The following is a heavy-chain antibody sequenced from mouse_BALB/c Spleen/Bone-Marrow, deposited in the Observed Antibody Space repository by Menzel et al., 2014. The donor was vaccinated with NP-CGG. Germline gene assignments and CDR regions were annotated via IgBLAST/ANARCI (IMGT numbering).Heavy chain of an antibody. J-gene: IGHJ3*01. CDR3: ARGGELRPWFAY. V-gene: IGHV5-6-5*01. D-gene: IGHD2-4*01. CDR1: GFTFSSYA. CDR2: ISSGGNT. Sequence: EVMLVESGGGLVKPGGSLKLSCAASGFTFSSYAMSWVRQTPEKRLEWVASISSGGNTYYPDSMKGRFTISRDNARNTLYLQMSSLRSEDTAMYYCARGGELRPWFAYWGQGTLVTVSA.